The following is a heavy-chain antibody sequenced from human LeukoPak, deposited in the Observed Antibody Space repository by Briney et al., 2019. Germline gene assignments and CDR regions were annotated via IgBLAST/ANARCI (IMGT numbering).Heavy chain of an antibody. D-gene: IGHD6-13*01. J-gene: IGHJ2*01. Sequence: TSETLSLTCTVSGGSISSYDWSWIRQPAGKGLEWIGRTYTSGSTNYNPSLKSRVTMSVDMSKNQFSLKLSSMIAADTAVYYCARVSSSWYQDWYFDLWGRGTLVTVPS. V-gene: IGHV4-4*07. CDR2: TYTSGST. CDR3: ARVSSSWYQDWYFDL. CDR1: GGSISSYD.